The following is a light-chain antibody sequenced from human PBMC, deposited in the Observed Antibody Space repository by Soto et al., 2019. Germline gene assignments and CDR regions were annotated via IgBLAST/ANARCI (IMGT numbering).Light chain of an antibody. CDR1: QSFSSSY. CDR2: GAS. Sequence: EIVLTQSPGTLSLSPGERATLSCRASQSFSSSYLAWYQQKPGQAPRLLLYGASSRATCIPDRFSGRGSGTDFPLIIGRLEPVDFAVYYCQQYGSSPYTFGQGTKLEIK. J-gene: IGKJ2*01. V-gene: IGKV3-20*01. CDR3: QQYGSSPYT.